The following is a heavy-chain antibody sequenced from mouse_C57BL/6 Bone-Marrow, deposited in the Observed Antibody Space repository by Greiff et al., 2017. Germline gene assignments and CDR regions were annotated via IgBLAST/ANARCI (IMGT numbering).Heavy chain of an antibody. CDR1: GFTFSSYA. Sequence: EVQLVESGGGLVKPGGSLKLSCAASGFTFSSYAMSWVRQTPEKRLEWVATISDGGSYTYYPDNVKGRFTISRDNAKNNLYLQMSHLKSEDTAMYYCARDPYYSNLPSDVWGTGTMVTVSS. CDR3: ARDPYYSNLPSDV. V-gene: IGHV5-4*01. CDR2: ISDGGSYT. J-gene: IGHJ1*03. D-gene: IGHD2-5*01.